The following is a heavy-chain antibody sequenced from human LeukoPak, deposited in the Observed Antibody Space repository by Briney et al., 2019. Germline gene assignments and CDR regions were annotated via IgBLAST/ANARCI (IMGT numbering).Heavy chain of an antibody. J-gene: IGHJ4*02. CDR1: RGSISSYY. CDR2: IYYSGST. V-gene: IGHV4-59*08. D-gene: IGHD3-22*01. Sequence: PSETLSLTCTVSRGSISSYYWSWIRQPPGKGLEWIGYIYYSGSTNYHPSLKSRVTISVDTSKNQFSLKLTSVTAADTAVYYCARHKSAFDSSGYLIYWGQGTLVTVSS. CDR3: ARHKSAFDSSGYLIY.